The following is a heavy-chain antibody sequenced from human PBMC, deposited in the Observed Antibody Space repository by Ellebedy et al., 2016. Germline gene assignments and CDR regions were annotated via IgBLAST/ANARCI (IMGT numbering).Heavy chain of an antibody. CDR1: GGSISSTSHF. V-gene: IGHV4-39*01. Sequence: SETLSLTCTVSGGSISSTSHFWGWIRQPPGKGLEWIATIYYNGITYYNPSLKSRVTISVDTSKSQFSLNLSSVTATDTAAYYCARLYGGGWKHFDFWGQGTLVTVSS. CDR2: IYYNGIT. D-gene: IGHD4-23*01. CDR3: ARLYGGGWKHFDF. J-gene: IGHJ4*02.